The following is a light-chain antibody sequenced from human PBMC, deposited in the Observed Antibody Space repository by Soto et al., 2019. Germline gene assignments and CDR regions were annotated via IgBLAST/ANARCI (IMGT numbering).Light chain of an antibody. CDR3: SSYTSSSTVV. V-gene: IGLV2-14*01. CDR1: SSDVGGYDF. CDR2: EVS. Sequence: QSVLTQPASVSGSPGQSSTISCTGTSSDVGGYDFVSWYQQHPGKAPKLMIYEVSNRPSGASNRFSGSKSGNTASLTISGLQAEDEADYYCSSYTSSSTVVFGGGTKLTVL. J-gene: IGLJ2*01.